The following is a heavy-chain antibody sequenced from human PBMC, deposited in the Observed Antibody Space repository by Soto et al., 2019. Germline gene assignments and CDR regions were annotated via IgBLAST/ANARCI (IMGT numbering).Heavy chain of an antibody. J-gene: IGHJ3*02. Sequence: SGPTLVNPTQTLSLTCTFSGFSLSTSGMCVSWIRQPPGKALEWLALIDWDDDKYYSTSLKTRLTISKDTSKNQVVLTMTNMDSMDTATYYCALIRYYYDSSGYYDGAFDIWGQGTMVTVSS. CDR2: IDWDDDK. D-gene: IGHD3-22*01. CDR1: GFSLSTSGMC. CDR3: ALIRYYYDSSGYYDGAFDI. V-gene: IGHV2-70*01.